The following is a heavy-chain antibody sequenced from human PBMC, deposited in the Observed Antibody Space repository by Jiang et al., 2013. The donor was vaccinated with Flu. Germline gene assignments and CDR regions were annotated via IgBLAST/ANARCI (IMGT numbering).Heavy chain of an antibody. CDR2: YPGDSDT. D-gene: IGHD2-15*01. J-gene: IGHJ5*02. CDR3: AREGRYCSGGSCYPGGWFDP. V-gene: IGHV5-51*01. Sequence: YPGDSDTRYSPSFQGQVTISADKSISTAYLQWSSLKASDTAMYYCAREGRYCSGGSCYPGGWFDPWGQGTLVTVSS.